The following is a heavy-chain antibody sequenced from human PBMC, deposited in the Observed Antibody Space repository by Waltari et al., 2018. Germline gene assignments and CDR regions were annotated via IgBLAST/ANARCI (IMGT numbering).Heavy chain of an antibody. CDR1: GGSISSGDYY. CDR3: ARVCVRGDSAMVRAIDY. J-gene: IGHJ4*02. CDR2: IYYSGRT. Sequence: QVQLQESGPGLVKPSQTLSLTCTVSGGSISSGDYYWSWIRQPPGKGLEWIGYIYYSGRTYYNPSLKSRVTISVDTSKNQFSLKLSSVTAADTAVYYCARVCVRGDSAMVRAIDYWGQGTLVTVSS. V-gene: IGHV4-30-4*08. D-gene: IGHD5-18*01.